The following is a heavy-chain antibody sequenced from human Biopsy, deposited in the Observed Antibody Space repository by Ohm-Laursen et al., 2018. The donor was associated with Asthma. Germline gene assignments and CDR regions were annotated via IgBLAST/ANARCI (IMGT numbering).Heavy chain of an antibody. J-gene: IGHJ6*02. V-gene: IGHV3-30*03. D-gene: IGHD6-6*01. CDR2: IAWDGINS. CDR1: GFTFSTYG. CDR3: ARKIAARGGMGV. Sequence: SLRLSCAASGFTFSTYGMHWVRQAPGKGLEWVAYIAWDGINSYYADSVKGRFTISRDNSKNTLYLQMNSLRAEDTAVYYCARKIAARGGMGVWGQGTTVAVS.